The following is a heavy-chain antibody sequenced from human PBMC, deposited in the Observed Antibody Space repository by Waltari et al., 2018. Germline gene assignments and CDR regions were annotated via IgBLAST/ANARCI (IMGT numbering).Heavy chain of an antibody. D-gene: IGHD3-22*01. Sequence: EVQLLESGGGLVQPGGSLRLSCAASGFTFSSYAMSWVRQAPGKGLGWVSAISGSVGSTYYADAVKGRFTISRDNSKNTLYLQMNSLRAEDTAVYYCAKDFDSSGWGRWGQGTLVTVSS. CDR2: ISGSVGST. J-gene: IGHJ4*02. V-gene: IGHV3-23*01. CDR3: AKDFDSSGWGR. CDR1: GFTFSSYA.